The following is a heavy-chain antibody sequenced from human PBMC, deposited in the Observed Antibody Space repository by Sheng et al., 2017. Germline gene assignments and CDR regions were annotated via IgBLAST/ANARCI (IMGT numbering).Heavy chain of an antibody. Sequence: QVQLVQSGAEVKKPGSSVKVSCKASGGTFSSYTISWVRQAPGQGLEWMGRIIPILGIANYAQKFQGRVTITADKSTSTAYMELSSLRSEDTAVYYCARAHWNGRAGAFDIWGQGTMVTVSS. CDR1: GGTFSSYT. V-gene: IGHV1-69*02. D-gene: IGHD1-1*01. CDR3: ARAHWNGRAGAFDI. J-gene: IGHJ3*02. CDR2: IIPILGIA.